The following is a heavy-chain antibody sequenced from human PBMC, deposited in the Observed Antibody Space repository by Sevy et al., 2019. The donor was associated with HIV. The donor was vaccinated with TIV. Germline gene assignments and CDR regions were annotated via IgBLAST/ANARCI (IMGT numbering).Heavy chain of an antibody. CDR2: IYSGGST. D-gene: IGHD1-1*01. CDR1: GFTVSSNY. J-gene: IGHJ6*02. Sequence: GGSLRLSCAASGFTVSSNYMSWVRQAPGKGLEWVSVIYSGGSTYYPDSMKGRITTSSDNSKNALYLQMNSLRAEDTALYYCASETTKGGYYYYGMDVWGQGTTVTVSS. CDR3: ASETTKGGYYYYGMDV. V-gene: IGHV3-53*01.